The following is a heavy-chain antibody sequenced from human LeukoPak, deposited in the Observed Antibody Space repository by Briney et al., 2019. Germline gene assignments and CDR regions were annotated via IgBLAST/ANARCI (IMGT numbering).Heavy chain of an antibody. CDR2: ISSSSSTI. J-gene: IGHJ4*02. CDR3: ARETAYSFDY. Sequence: PGGSLRLSCAASAFTFSTYSMNWVRQAPGKGLEWVSYISSSSSTIYYADSVKGRFTISRDNAKNSLYLRMNSLRDEDTAVYYCARETAYSFDYWGQGTLVTVSS. CDR1: AFTFSTYS. V-gene: IGHV3-48*02. D-gene: IGHD1-26*01.